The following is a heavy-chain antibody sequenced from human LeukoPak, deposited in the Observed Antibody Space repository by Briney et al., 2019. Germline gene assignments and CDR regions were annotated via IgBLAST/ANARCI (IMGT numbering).Heavy chain of an antibody. CDR3: ARNKRDVRYYDILTDYPKYFFDH. J-gene: IGHJ4*02. D-gene: IGHD3-9*01. CDR2: ISYSGST. Sequence: SEPLSLTCTVSGVSISSSSYYWDWIRQPPGKGLEWIGSISYSGSTYYNPSLKSRVTISVDTSKNQFSLKLSSVTAADTAVYYCARNKRDVRYYDILTDYPKYFFDHWGQGTLVTVSS. V-gene: IGHV4-39*07. CDR1: GVSISSSSYY.